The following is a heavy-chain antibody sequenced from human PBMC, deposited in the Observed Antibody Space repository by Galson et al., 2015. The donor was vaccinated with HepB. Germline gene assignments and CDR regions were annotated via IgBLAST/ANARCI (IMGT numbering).Heavy chain of an antibody. CDR2: INPNSGGT. D-gene: IGHD2-21*02. CDR1: GYTFTGYY. CDR3: ARCSVVTATTNWFDP. J-gene: IGHJ5*02. V-gene: IGHV1-2*06. Sequence: SVKVSCKASGYTFTGYYMHWVRQAPGQGLEWMGRINPNSGGTNYAQKFQGRVTMTRDTSISTAYMELSRLRSDDTAVYYCARCSVVTATTNWFDPWGQGTLVTVSS.